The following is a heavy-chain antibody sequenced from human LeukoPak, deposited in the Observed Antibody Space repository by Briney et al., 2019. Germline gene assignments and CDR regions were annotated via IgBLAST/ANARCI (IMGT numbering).Heavy chain of an antibody. J-gene: IGHJ4*02. CDR2: ISYDGSIN. CDR1: GFTFSTYA. D-gene: IGHD5-24*01. V-gene: IGHV3-30*01. Sequence: GGSLRLSCAASGFTFSTYAMNWVRQAPGKGLELVAVISYDGSINYYADSVKGRFTISRDNSKNTLYLQMNSLRAEDTAVYYCAREWPMTPYFDYWGQGTLVTVSS. CDR3: AREWPMTPYFDY.